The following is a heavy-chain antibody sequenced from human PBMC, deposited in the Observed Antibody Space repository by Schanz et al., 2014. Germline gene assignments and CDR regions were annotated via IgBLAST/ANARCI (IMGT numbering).Heavy chain of an antibody. CDR2: ISGRSSHI. Sequence: ESGGGLVKPGGSLRLSCEASGFTFITYTMNWVRQAPGKGLEWVSSISGRSSHIYYADSVKGRFSISRDNAKNSLYLQMNSLRAEDTAVYYCAREQIMAAAGLVDYWGHGTLVTVSS. J-gene: IGHJ4*01. V-gene: IGHV3-21*04. D-gene: IGHD6-13*01. CDR3: AREQIMAAAGLVDY. CDR1: GFTFITYT.